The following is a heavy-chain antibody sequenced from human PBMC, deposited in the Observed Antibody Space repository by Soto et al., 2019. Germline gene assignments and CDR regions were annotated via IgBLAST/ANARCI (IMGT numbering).Heavy chain of an antibody. Sequence: QVQLQESGPGLVKPSETLSLTCTFSGGSISSYYWSWIRQPPGKGLEWIGYIYDSGSTNYNPSRKSRVTKSVDTSKNQFSLKLSSVTAADTAVYYCARRWGRTVEYWGQGTLVTVSS. D-gene: IGHD7-27*01. CDR3: ARRWGRTVEY. V-gene: IGHV4-59*08. CDR2: IYDSGST. J-gene: IGHJ4*02. CDR1: GGSISSYY.